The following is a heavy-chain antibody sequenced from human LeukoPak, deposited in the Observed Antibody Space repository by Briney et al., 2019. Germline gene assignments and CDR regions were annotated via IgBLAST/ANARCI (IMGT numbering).Heavy chain of an antibody. CDR3: AGRKRYYDFWSGYSFDP. CDR2: INHSGST. V-gene: IGHV4-34*01. D-gene: IGHD3-3*01. Sequence: SETLSLTCAVYGGSFSGYYWSWIRQPPGKGLEWIGEINHSGSTNYNPSLKSRVTISVDTSKNQFSLKLSSVTAADTAVYYCAGRKRYYDFWSGYSFDPWGQGTLVTVSS. CDR1: GGSFSGYY. J-gene: IGHJ5*02.